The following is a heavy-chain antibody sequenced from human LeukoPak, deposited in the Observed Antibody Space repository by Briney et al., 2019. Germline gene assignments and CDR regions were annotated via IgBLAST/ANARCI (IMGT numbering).Heavy chain of an antibody. CDR1: GYTFTSYG. Sequence: EASVTVSCKASGYTFTSYGISWVRQAPGQGLEWMGWISAYNGNTNYAQTLQGRVTMTTDTSTSTAYMELRSLRSDDTAVYYCARVMDTAMVIWGQGTLVTVSS. V-gene: IGHV1-18*01. CDR2: ISAYNGNT. J-gene: IGHJ4*02. CDR3: ARVMDTAMVI. D-gene: IGHD5-18*01.